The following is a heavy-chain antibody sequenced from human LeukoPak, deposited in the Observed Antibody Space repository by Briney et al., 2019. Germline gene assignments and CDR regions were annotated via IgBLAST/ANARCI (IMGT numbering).Heavy chain of an antibody. CDR2: TYYRSKWYN. Sequence: SQTLSLTCAISGDSVSSNSAARNWIRQSPSRGLEWLGRTYYRSKWYNDYAVSVKSRITINPDTSKNRFSLQLNSVTPDDTAVYYCARTLTESGNWFDPWGQGTLVTVSS. CDR1: GDSVSSNSAA. CDR3: ARTLTESGNWFDP. D-gene: IGHD7-27*01. J-gene: IGHJ5*02. V-gene: IGHV6-1*01.